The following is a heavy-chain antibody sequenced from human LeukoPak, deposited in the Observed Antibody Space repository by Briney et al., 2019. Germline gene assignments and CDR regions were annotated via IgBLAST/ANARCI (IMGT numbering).Heavy chain of an antibody. D-gene: IGHD2-2*01. CDR2: ISVTGGST. CDR3: ARGSSSLYHYMDV. V-gene: IGHV3-23*01. CDR1: GFTFSNYV. J-gene: IGHJ6*03. Sequence: GGSLRLSCAASGFTFSNYVMNWVRQAPGKGLEWVSGISVTGGSTYSAESVKGRFTISRDNSKNTLYLLMNSLRTEDTAVFYCARGSSSLYHYMDVWGRGTAVTVS.